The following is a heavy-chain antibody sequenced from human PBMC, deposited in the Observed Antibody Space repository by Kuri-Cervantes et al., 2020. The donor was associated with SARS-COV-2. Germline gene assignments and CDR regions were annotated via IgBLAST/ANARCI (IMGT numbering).Heavy chain of an antibody. D-gene: IGHD3-3*01. CDR1: GGSISSSSYY. CDR3: ARKGLWSGYPN. CDR2: IYYSGST. Sequence: ESLKISCTVSGGSISSSSYYWGWIRQPPGKGLEWIGSIYYSGSTYYNPSLKSRVTISVDTSKNQFSLKLSSVTAADTAVYYCARKGLWSGYPNWGQGTLVTVSS. V-gene: IGHV4-39*07. J-gene: IGHJ4*02.